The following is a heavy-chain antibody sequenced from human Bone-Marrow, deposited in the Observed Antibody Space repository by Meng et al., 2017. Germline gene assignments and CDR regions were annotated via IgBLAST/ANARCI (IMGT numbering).Heavy chain of an antibody. D-gene: IGHD1-26*01. CDR3: ARVIYRPSGHNYFDP. CDR1: GGSFSGYY. CDR2: INHSGST. Sequence: HVQLQQGGAGLLKPSETLSLTCAVYGGSFSGYYWSWIRQPPGKGLEWIGEINHSGSTNYNPSLKSRVTISVDKSKNQFSLKLSSVTAADTAIYYCARVIYRPSGHNYFDPWGQGTLVTVSS. V-gene: IGHV4-34*01. J-gene: IGHJ5*02.